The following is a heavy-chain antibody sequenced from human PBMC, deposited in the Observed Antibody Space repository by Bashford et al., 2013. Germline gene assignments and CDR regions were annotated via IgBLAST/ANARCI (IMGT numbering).Heavy chain of an antibody. CDR3: ARSPPPLGHHFDY. D-gene: IGHD7-27*01. Sequence: ESLKXSCKGSGYSFTSYWIGWVRQMPGKGLEWMGIIYPGDSDTRYSPSFQGQVTISADKSISTAYLQWSSLKASDTAMYYCARSPPPLGHHFDYWGQGTLVTVSS. V-gene: IGHV5-51*01. CDR1: GYSFTSYW. CDR2: IYPGDSDT. J-gene: IGHJ4*02.